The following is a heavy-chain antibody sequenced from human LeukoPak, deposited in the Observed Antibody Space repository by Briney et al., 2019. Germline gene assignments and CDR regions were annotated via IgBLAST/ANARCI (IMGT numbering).Heavy chain of an antibody. V-gene: IGHV1-46*01. J-gene: IGHJ5*02. CDR2: INPSGST. CDR1: GYTFTSYY. CDR3: ARDRRSSSWKIQNWFDP. D-gene: IGHD6-13*01. Sequence: ASVKVSCKASGYTFTSYYMHWVRQAPGQGLEWMGIINPSGSTSYAQKFQGRVTMTRDTSTSTVYMERSSLRSEDTAVYYCARDRRSSSWKIQNWFDPWGQGTLVTVSS.